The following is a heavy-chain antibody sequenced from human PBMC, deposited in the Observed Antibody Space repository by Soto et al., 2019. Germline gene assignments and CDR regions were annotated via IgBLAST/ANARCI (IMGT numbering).Heavy chain of an antibody. V-gene: IGHV3-30-3*01. Sequence: QVQLVESGGGVVQPGRSLRLSCAASGFTFSSYAMHWVRQAPGKGLEWVAVISYDGSNKYYADSVKGRFTISRDNSKNTLYLQMNSLRAEDTAVYYCARDPGGTDFAEWTDYFDYWGQGTLVTVSS. CDR3: ARDPGGTDFAEWTDYFDY. CDR2: ISYDGSNK. J-gene: IGHJ4*02. D-gene: IGHD3-3*01. CDR1: GFTFSSYA.